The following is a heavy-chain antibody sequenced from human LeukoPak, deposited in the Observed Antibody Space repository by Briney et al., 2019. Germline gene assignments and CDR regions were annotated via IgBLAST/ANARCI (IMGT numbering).Heavy chain of an antibody. CDR1: GGSISIYY. D-gene: IGHD3-22*01. V-gene: IGHV4-59*01. J-gene: IGHJ3*02. CDR3: AAPVRVVITKDAFDI. Sequence: SETLSLTCTVSGGSISIYYWSWIRQPPGKGLEWIGYIYYSGSTNYNPSLKSRVTISVDTSKNQFSLKLSSVTAADTAVYYCAAPVRVVITKDAFDIWGQGTMVTVSS. CDR2: IYYSGST.